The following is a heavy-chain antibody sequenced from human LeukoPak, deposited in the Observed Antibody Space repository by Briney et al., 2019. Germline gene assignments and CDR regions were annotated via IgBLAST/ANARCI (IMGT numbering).Heavy chain of an antibody. Sequence: GGSLRLSCAASGFTFDGYAMHWVRQAPGKGLEWVSGISWNSGSMGYADSVKGRFTISRDNAKNSLYLQMNSLRAEDTALYYCAKSTGIFGVVIIRDYFDYWGQGTLVTVSS. CDR2: ISWNSGSM. J-gene: IGHJ4*02. V-gene: IGHV3-9*01. D-gene: IGHD3-3*01. CDR1: GFTFDGYA. CDR3: AKSTGIFGVVIIRDYFDY.